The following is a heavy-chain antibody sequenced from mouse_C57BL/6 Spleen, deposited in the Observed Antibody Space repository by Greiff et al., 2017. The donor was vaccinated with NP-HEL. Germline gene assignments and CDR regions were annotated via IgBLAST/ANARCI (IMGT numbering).Heavy chain of an antibody. V-gene: IGHV5-4*01. CDR1: GFTFSSYA. D-gene: IGHD1-1*01. CDR2: ISDGGSYT. J-gene: IGHJ3*01. Sequence: DVMLVESGGGLVKPGGSLKLSCAASGFTFSSYAMSWVRQTPEKRLEWVATISDGGSYTYYPDNVKGRFTISRDNAKNNLYLQMSHLKSEDTAMYYCARDDYYGSSSWIAYWGQGTLVTVSA. CDR3: ARDDYYGSSSWIAY.